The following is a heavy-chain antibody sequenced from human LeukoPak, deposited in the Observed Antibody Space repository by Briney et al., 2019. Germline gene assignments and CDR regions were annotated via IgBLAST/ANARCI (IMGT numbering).Heavy chain of an antibody. J-gene: IGHJ4*02. CDR2: IYYSGST. CDR3: ARRGGSGYFDY. V-gene: IGHV4-59*01. CDR1: GGSISSYY. D-gene: IGHD3-16*01. Sequence: SETLSLTYTVSGGSISSYYWSWIRQPPGKGLEWIGYIYYSGSTNYNPSLKSRVTISVDTSKNQFSLKLSSVTAADTAVYYCARRGGSGYFDYWGQGTLVTVSS.